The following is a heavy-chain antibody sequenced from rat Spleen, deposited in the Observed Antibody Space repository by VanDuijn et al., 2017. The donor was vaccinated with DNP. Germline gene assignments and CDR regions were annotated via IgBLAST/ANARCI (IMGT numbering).Heavy chain of an antibody. CDR2: ISYDGSDT. V-gene: IGHV5-7*01. J-gene: IGHJ2*01. CDR1: RITFSDHN. CDR3: AGRPPPTRGPFDY. D-gene: IGHD1-4*01. Sequence: EVQLVESGGGLVQPGRSLKLSCAVSRITFSDHNMAWVRQAPKKGLEWVATISYDGSDTYYRDSVKGRFTISRNNAKSSLYLQMDSLRSDDTATYYCAGRPPPTRGPFDYWGQGIMVTVSS.